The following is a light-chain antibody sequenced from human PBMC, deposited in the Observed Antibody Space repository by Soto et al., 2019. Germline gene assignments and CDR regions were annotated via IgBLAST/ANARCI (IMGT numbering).Light chain of an antibody. CDR3: CSYAGSYTFDV. V-gene: IGLV2-11*01. CDR1: IGEVGAYNF. CDR2: AVT. J-gene: IGLJ1*01. Sequence: QSVVTQPRSVSGSPGRSVSISCTGTIGEVGAYNFVSWYQQHPGKAPRLLIYAVTKRPAAVPARFSGSKSGNTASLTISGLQAEDEADYYCCSYAGSYTFDVLGTGTKVTVL.